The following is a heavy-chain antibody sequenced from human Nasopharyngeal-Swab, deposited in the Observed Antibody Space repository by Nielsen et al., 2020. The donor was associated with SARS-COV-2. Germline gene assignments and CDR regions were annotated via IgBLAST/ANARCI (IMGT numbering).Heavy chain of an antibody. J-gene: IGHJ4*02. Sequence: GESLKISCAASGFTFSSYSMNWVRQAPGKGLEWVSSIGSSSSYIYYADSVKGRFTISRDNAKNSLYPQMNSLRAEDTAVYYCARGGGSYLHFDYWGQGTLVTVSS. CDR2: IGSSSSYI. CDR1: GFTFSSYS. V-gene: IGHV3-21*01. D-gene: IGHD1-26*01. CDR3: ARGGGSYLHFDY.